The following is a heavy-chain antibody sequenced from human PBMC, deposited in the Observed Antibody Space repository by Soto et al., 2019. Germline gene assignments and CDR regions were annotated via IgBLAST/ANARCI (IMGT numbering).Heavy chain of an antibody. CDR1: GYNFTNYW. J-gene: IGHJ4*02. V-gene: IGHV5-51*01. CDR2: IYPAKSET. Sequence: GESLKISCKGSGYNFTNYWIGWVRQMPGKGLEWKGIIYPAKSETRYSPSCQGQVTISADMSINTAFLQWSSLNASDTAIYFCAGHSSSWYWDYWGQGALVTVSS. CDR3: AGHSSSWYWDY. D-gene: IGHD6-13*01.